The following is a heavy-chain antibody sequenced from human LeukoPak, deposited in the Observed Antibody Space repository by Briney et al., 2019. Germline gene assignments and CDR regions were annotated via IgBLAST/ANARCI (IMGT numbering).Heavy chain of an antibody. V-gene: IGHV1-8*01. CDR3: ARSPTGAFDI. Sequence: ASVKVSCKASGYTFTSYDINWVRQATGQGPEWMGWMNPNSGKTGHAQKFQGRVTMTWDTSISTAYMDLSSLRSEDTAVYYCARSPTGAFDIWGQGTMVTVSS. CDR1: GYTFTSYD. J-gene: IGHJ3*02. CDR2: MNPNSGKT. D-gene: IGHD7-27*01.